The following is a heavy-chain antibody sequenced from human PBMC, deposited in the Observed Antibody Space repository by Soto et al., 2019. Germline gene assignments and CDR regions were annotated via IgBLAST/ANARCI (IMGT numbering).Heavy chain of an antibody. CDR3: ARERPRADAFDI. V-gene: IGHV3-74*01. J-gene: IGHJ3*02. Sequence: GGSLGLSCAASGFTFSSYWMHWVRQAPGKGLVWVSRINSDGSSTSYADSVKGRFTISRDNAKSTLYLQMNSLRAEDTAVYYCARERPRADAFDIWGQGTMVTVSS. CDR1: GFTFSSYW. CDR2: INSDGSST. D-gene: IGHD1-1*01.